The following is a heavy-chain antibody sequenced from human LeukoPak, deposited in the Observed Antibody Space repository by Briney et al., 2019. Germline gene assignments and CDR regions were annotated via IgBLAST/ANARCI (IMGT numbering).Heavy chain of an antibody. V-gene: IGHV4-30-4*01. CDR3: ARDASNWFDP. Sequence: SETPSLTCTVSGGSISSGDYYWSWIRQPPGKGLEWIGYIYYSGSTYYNPSLKSRVTISVDTSKNQFSLKLSSVTAADTAVYYCARDASNWFDPWGQGTLVTVSS. CDR1: GGSISSGDYY. J-gene: IGHJ5*02. CDR2: IYYSGST.